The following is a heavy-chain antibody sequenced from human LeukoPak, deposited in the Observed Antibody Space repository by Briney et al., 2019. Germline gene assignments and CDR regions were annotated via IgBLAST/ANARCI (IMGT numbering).Heavy chain of an antibody. CDR1: GFTFSSYG. CDR2: IWYDGSNK. Sequence: GGSLRLSCAASGFTFSSYGMHWVRQAPGKGLEWMAVIWYDGSNKYYAVSVKGRFTISRDNSKNTLFLQMNRLRVEDTAVYYCARDSDRSLGYWGQGTLVTVSS. V-gene: IGHV3-33*01. D-gene: IGHD1-14*01. J-gene: IGHJ4*02. CDR3: ARDSDRSLGY.